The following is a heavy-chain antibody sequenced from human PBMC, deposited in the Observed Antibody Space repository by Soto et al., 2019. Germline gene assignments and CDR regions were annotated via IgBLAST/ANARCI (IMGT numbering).Heavy chain of an antibody. CDR2: INHSGST. CDR3: ARARITMVRGGGRWFDP. J-gene: IGHJ5*02. V-gene: IGHV4-34*01. D-gene: IGHD3-10*01. Sequence: QVQLQQWGAGLLKPSETLSLTCAVYGGSFSGYYWSWIRQPQGKGLQWIGEINHSGSTNYNPSLTSRVTISLDTSKNQSSLKLSSVTAADPAVYYCARARITMVRGGGRWFDPWGQGTLVTVSS. CDR1: GGSFSGYY.